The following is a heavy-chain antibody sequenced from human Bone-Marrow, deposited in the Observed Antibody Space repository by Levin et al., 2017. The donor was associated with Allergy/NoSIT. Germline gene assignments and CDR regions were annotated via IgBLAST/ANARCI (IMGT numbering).Heavy chain of an antibody. Sequence: SETLSLTCTVSGGSISSSSYYWGWIRQPPGKGLEWIGSIYYSGSTYYNPSLKSRVTISVDTSKNQFSLKLSSVTAADTAVYYCARDRGVYDFWSGSTVWICNRFDYWGQGTLVTVSS. CDR3: ARDRGVYDFWSGSTVWICNRFDY. CDR1: GGSISSSSYY. D-gene: IGHD3-3*01. V-gene: IGHV4-39*07. CDR2: IYYSGST. J-gene: IGHJ4*02.